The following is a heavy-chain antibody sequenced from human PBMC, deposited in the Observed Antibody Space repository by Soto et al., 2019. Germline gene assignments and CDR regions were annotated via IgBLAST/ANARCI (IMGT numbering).Heavy chain of an antibody. V-gene: IGHV3-21*01. D-gene: IGHD2-2*01. CDR1: GFTFSSYS. CDR3: ARGAGYCSSTSCYYYGMDV. CDR2: ISSSSSYI. J-gene: IGHJ6*02. Sequence: GGSLRLSCAASGFTFSSYSMNWVRQAPGKGLEWVSSISSSSSYIYYADSVKGRFTISRDNAKNSLYLQMNSLRAEDTAVYYCARGAGYCSSTSCYYYGMDVWGQGTTVTVSS.